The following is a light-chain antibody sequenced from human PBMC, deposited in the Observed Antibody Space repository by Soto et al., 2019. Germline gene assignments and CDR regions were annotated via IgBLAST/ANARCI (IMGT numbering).Light chain of an antibody. CDR3: VLYMGSGIWV. CDR2: STN. Sequence: QTVVTQEPSFSVSPGRTVTLICGLSSGSVSTSYYPSWYQQTPGQAPRTLIYSTNTRSSGVPDRFSGSILGNKAALTITGAQADDESDYYCVLYMGSGIWVFGGGTKLTVL. J-gene: IGLJ3*02. V-gene: IGLV8-61*01. CDR1: SGSVSTSYY.